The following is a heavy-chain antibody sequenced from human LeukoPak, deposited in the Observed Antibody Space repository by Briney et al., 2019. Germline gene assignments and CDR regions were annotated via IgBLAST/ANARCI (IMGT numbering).Heavy chain of an antibody. D-gene: IGHD1-26*01. Sequence: PGGSLRLSCAASGFTFSSYWMHWVRQAPGKGLEWVSGISGSGGSTYYADSVKGRFTISRDNSKNTLYLQMNSLRAEDTAVYYCAISGGYWAWAHWGQGTLVTVSS. CDR2: ISGSGGST. J-gene: IGHJ4*02. V-gene: IGHV3-23*01. CDR1: GFTFSSYW. CDR3: AISGGYWAWAH.